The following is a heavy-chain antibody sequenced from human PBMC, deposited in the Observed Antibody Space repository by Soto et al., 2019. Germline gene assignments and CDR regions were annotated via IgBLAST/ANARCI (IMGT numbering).Heavy chain of an antibody. J-gene: IGHJ4*02. Sequence: EVQLLAAGGGLVQPGGSLRLSCAASGFTFSSYAMSWVRQAPGTGMEWVASLSGSSASRYDADSGKGRFTIPRDNSKSTVYLPMNSLRAEDTPVYSGAKDGCSVPTCYCLANWGQGTLVTVS. CDR2: LSGSSASR. CDR1: GFTFSSYA. V-gene: IGHV3-23*01. D-gene: IGHD2-15*01. CDR3: AKDGCSVPTCYCLAN.